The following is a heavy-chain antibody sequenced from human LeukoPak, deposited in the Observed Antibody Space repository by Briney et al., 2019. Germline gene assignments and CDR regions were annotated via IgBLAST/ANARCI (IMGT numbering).Heavy chain of an antibody. J-gene: IGHJ4*02. Sequence: ASVKVSCKASGYTFTSYGVTWVRQAPGQGLEWMGWISTYNGNTNYAQNLQGRVSMTTDTSTSTAYMELRSLRSDDTAVYYCARGRGSTSRYWGQGTLVTVSS. CDR2: ISTYNGNT. CDR1: GYTFTSYG. CDR3: ARGRGSTSRY. V-gene: IGHV1-18*01. D-gene: IGHD5-12*01.